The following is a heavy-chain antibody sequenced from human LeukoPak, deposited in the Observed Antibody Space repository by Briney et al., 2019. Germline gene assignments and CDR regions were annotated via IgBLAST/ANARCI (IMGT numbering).Heavy chain of an antibody. D-gene: IGHD3-3*01. CDR3: ARGHLYYDFWSGYRAFDY. V-gene: IGHV4-34*01. Sequence: SETLSLTCAVYGGSFSGYYWSWIRQPPGKGLEWIGEINHSGSTNYNPSLKSRVTISVDTSKNQFSLKLRSVTAADTAVYYCARGHLYYDFWSGYRAFDYWGQGALVTVSS. CDR2: INHSGST. J-gene: IGHJ4*02. CDR1: GGSFSGYY.